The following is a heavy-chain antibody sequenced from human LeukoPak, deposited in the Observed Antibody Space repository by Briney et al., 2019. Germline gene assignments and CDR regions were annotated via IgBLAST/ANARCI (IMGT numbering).Heavy chain of an antibody. CDR1: GDSISSSSYY. D-gene: IGHD3-3*02. J-gene: IGHJ3*02. Sequence: PSETLSLTCTVSGDSISSSSYYWGWIRQPPGMGLEWIGSIYYSGSTYYNPSLNSRVTISVDTSKNQFSLKLSSVTAADTAVYHCARGAFSFPDAFDIWGQGTMVTVSS. V-gene: IGHV4-39*01. CDR3: ARGAFSFPDAFDI. CDR2: IYYSGST.